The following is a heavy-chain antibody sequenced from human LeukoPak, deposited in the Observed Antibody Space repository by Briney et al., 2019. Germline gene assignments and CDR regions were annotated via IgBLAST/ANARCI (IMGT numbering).Heavy chain of an antibody. CDR3: AKDSVRGYSGYGDDGFDI. V-gene: IGHV3-74*03. J-gene: IGHJ3*02. CDR1: GFSFSSYW. D-gene: IGHD5-12*01. Sequence: GGSLRLSCAASGFSFSSYWMHWVRQAPGKGLVWVARISPDGSSALSADSVKGRFTISRDNSKNTLYLQMNSLRAEDTAVYYCAKDSVRGYSGYGDDGFDIWGQGTMVTVSS. CDR2: ISPDGSSA.